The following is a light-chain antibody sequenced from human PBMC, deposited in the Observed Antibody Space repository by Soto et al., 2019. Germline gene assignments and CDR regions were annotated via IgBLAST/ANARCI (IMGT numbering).Light chain of an antibody. CDR1: QSISSW. V-gene: IGKV1-5*01. J-gene: IGKJ1*01. CDR3: QQYNRA. CDR2: DAS. Sequence: GDRVTITCRASQSISSWLAWYQQKPGKAPKLLIYDASSLEIGVPSRFSGSGSGTEFTLTISSLQPDDFATYHCQQYNRAFGQGTKVDIK.